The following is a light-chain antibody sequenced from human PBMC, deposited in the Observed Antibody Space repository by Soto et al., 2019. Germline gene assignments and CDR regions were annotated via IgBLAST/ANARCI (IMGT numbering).Light chain of an antibody. CDR2: RAI. CDR1: EDIGAW. J-gene: IGKJ2*01. CDR3: QQYNRYSRT. Sequence: DIEMTQSPSTLSAFVGDRVTIPCRASEDIGAWLAWYQQRPGKAINILIYRAIYLQSGVPSRFSGSGSGTEVTLTISSLQPDDFATYYCQQYNRYSRTFGQGTKLEIK. V-gene: IGKV1-5*03.